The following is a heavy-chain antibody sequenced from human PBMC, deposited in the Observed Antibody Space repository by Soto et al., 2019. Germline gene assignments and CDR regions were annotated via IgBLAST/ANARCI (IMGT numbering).Heavy chain of an antibody. D-gene: IGHD5-12*01. J-gene: IGHJ6*02. CDR3: AREVLWLVRLGGVQYHGMDV. V-gene: IGHV1-69*01. CDR1: GGAFSSSA. Sequence: QVQLVQSGAEVKKPGSSVKVSCKASGGAFSSSAISWVRQAPGQGLEWMGGIIPIFVTANYAQKFQCRITITADASAYTAYLALNILTSDDTAIYCCAREVLWLVRLGGVQYHGMDVWGQGTTVTVSS. CDR2: IIPIFVTA.